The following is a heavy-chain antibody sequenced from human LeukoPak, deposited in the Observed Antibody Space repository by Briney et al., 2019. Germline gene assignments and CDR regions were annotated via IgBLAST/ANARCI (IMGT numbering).Heavy chain of an antibody. D-gene: IGHD3-22*01. CDR3: ARAPRPYYYDSSGYYYEV. Sequence: ASVKGSCKASGYTFTSYYMHWVRQAPGQGLEWMGIINPSGGSTSYAQKFQGRVTMTRDTSTSTVYMELSSLRSEDTAVYYCARAPRPYYYDSSGYYYEVWGQGTLVTVSS. CDR1: GYTFTSYY. J-gene: IGHJ4*02. CDR2: INPSGGST. V-gene: IGHV1-46*01.